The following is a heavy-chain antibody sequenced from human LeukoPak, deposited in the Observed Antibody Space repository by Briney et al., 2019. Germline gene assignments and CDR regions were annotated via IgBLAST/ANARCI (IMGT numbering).Heavy chain of an antibody. J-gene: IGHJ6*03. V-gene: IGHV4-39*07. CDR3: ARLSWPGYYYYYYMDV. Sequence: KSSETLSLTCTVSGGSISSSSYYWGWIRQPPGKGLEWIGSIYYSGSTYYNPSLKSRVTISVDTSKNQFSLKLSSVTAADTAVYYCARLSWPGYYYYYYMDVWGKGTTVTISS. CDR2: IYYSGST. CDR1: GGSISSSSYY.